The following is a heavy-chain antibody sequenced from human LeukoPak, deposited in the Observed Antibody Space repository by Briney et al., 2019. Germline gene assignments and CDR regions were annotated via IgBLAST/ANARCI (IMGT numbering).Heavy chain of an antibody. CDR2: IYPSGST. J-gene: IGHJ4*02. V-gene: IGHV4-30-2*01. CDR1: GGSISSDGYS. CDR3: ARASVVAGSGLDY. D-gene: IGHD6-19*01. Sequence: SETLSLTCAVSGGSISSDGYSWSWIRQPPGKGLEWIGYIYPSGSTYYNPSLKSRVTISVDRSKNQFSLKLNSVTAADTAVYYCARASVVAGSGLDYWGQGTLVTVSS.